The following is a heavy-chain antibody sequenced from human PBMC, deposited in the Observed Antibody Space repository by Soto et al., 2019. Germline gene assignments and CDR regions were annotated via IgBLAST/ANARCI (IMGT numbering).Heavy chain of an antibody. CDR1: GGSISSGGYY. Sequence: SETLSLTCTVSGGSISSGGYYWSWIRQHPGKGLEWIGYIYYSGSTYYNPSLKSRVTISVDTSKNQFSLKLSSVTAADTAVYYCARAGVVVAAKKNNWFDPWGQGTLVTVSS. D-gene: IGHD2-15*01. V-gene: IGHV4-31*03. CDR3: ARAGVVVAAKKNNWFDP. CDR2: IYYSGST. J-gene: IGHJ5*02.